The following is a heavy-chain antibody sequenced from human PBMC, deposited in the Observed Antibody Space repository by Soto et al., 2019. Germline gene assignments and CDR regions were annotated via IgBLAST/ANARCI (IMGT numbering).Heavy chain of an antibody. CDR2: IWYDGSNK. D-gene: IGHD5-18*01. CDR1: GFTFSSYG. V-gene: IGHV3-33*08. J-gene: IGHJ3*02. Sequence: GGSLRLSCAASGFTFSSYGMHWVRQAPGKGLEWVAVIWYDGSNKYYADSVKGRFTISRDNSKNTLYLQMNSLRAEDTAVYYCARGDTDMVTDAFDIWGQGTMVTVSS. CDR3: ARGDTDMVTDAFDI.